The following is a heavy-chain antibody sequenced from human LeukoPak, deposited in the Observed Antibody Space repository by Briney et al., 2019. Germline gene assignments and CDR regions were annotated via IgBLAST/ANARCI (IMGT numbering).Heavy chain of an antibody. CDR3: ARAYCGGDCYADY. Sequence: GGSLRLSCAASGFTFSDYYMSWIRQAPGKGREWVSYISSSGSTIYYADSVKGRFTISRDNAKNSLYLQMNSLRAEDTAVYYCARAYCGGDCYADYWGQGTLVTVSS. V-gene: IGHV3-11*01. J-gene: IGHJ4*02. D-gene: IGHD2-21*02. CDR1: GFTFSDYY. CDR2: ISSSGSTI.